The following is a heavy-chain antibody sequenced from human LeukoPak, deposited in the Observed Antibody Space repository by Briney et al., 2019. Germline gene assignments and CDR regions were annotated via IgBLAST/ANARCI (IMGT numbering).Heavy chain of an antibody. CDR2: IYTSGST. CDR1: GGSISSYY. CDR3: AGSQYRGIAAAGTFDY. J-gene: IGHJ4*02. V-gene: IGHV4-4*07. Sequence: SETLSLTCTVSGGSISSYYWSWIRQPARKGLEWIGRIYTSGSTNYNPSLKSRVTMSVDTSKNQFSLKLSSVTAADTAVYYCAGSQYRGIAAAGTFDYWGQGTLVTVSS. D-gene: IGHD6-13*01.